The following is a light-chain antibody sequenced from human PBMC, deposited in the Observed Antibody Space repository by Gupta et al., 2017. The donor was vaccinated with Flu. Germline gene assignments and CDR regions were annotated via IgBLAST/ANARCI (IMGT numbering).Light chain of an antibody. Sequence: QSVLTQPPSASGTPGQRVTISCSGSSSNIGSNYVYWYQQLAGPAPKLLIYGNNQRPSGVPARISGSKSGTSASLAISGLRAEDEADYYCAAWDDSMSGWVFGGGTQLTVL. CDR2: GNN. CDR1: SSNIGSNY. CDR3: AAWDDSMSGWV. J-gene: IGLJ3*02. V-gene: IGLV1-47*01.